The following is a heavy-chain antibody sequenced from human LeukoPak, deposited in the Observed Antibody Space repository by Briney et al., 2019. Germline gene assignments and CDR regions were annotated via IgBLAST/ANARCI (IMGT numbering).Heavy chain of an antibody. CDR2: IWYDGSNK. Sequence: PGGSLRLSCAASGFTFSSYGMHWVRQAPGKGLEWVAVIWYDGSNKYYADSVKGRFTISRDNSKNTLYLQMNSLRAEDTAVYYCARDAKGYCSGGSCYSRTADYYYGMDVWGQGTTVTVSS. D-gene: IGHD2-15*01. V-gene: IGHV3-33*08. CDR1: GFTFSSYG. CDR3: ARDAKGYCSGGSCYSRTADYYYGMDV. J-gene: IGHJ6*02.